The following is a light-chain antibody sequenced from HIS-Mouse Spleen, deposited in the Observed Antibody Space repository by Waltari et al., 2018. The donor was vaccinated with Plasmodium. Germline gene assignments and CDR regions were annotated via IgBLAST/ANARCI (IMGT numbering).Light chain of an antibody. V-gene: IGLV5-37*01. CDR3: MIWPSNASGV. CDR1: SDINVGSYN. Sequence: QPVLTQPPSSSASPGESARLTCTLPSDINVGSYNIYCYQQKQGSPPRYLLYYYSDSDKGQGSGVPSRFSGSKDASANTGILLISGLQSEDEADYYCMIWPSNASGVFGGGTKLTVL. J-gene: IGLJ3*02. CDR2: YYSDSDK.